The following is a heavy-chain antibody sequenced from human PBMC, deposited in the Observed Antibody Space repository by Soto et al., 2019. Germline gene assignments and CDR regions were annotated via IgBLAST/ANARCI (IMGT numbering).Heavy chain of an antibody. Sequence: ASVKVSCKASGYTFTSYAMHWVRQAPGQRLEWMGWINAGNGNTKYSQKFQGRVTITRDTSASTAYMELSSLRSEDTAVYYCAREYVTIFGVDILHYYYGMDVWGQGTTVTVSS. D-gene: IGHD3-3*01. CDR3: AREYVTIFGVDILHYYYGMDV. CDR1: GYTFTSYA. J-gene: IGHJ6*02. CDR2: INAGNGNT. V-gene: IGHV1-3*01.